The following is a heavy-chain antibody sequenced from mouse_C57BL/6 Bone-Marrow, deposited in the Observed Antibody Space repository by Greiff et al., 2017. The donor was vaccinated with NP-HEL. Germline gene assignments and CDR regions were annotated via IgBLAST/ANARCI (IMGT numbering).Heavy chain of an antibody. Sequence: EVQRVESGGGLVQPGASLKLSCAASGFTFSDYGMAWVRQAPRQGLEWVAFISNFAYSIYYADTVTGRSTLSIENAYNTLYLQMSSLRSEDTAMYYCARQRMITMDYAMGYWGGGTSVTVSS. D-gene: IGHD2-4*01. CDR1: GFTFSDYG. CDR3: ARQRMITMDYAMGY. V-gene: IGHV5-15*01. J-gene: IGHJ4*01. CDR2: ISNFAYSI.